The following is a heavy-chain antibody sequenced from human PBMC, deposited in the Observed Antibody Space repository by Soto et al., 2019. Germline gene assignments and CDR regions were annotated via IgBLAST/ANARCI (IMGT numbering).Heavy chain of an antibody. V-gene: IGHV4-31*03. CDR1: GVSISSGGNY. CDR2: IYNTETT. D-gene: IGHD3-10*01. CDR3: ARGARYGSVTNYFDF. Sequence: QVQLQESGPGLVKPSQTLSLTCSVSGVSISSGGNYWTWIRQLPGEGLEWIGYIYNTETTVYNPSLKSRLTLSVDTSKSQLSLKLSSVTAADTSVYFCARGARYGSVTNYFDFWGQGLPVTVSS. J-gene: IGHJ4*02.